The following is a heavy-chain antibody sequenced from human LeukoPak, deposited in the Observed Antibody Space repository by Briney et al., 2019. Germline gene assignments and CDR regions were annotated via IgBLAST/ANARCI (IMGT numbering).Heavy chain of an antibody. D-gene: IGHD6-13*01. CDR3: ARQGYGDSSSWFYFDY. V-gene: IGHV4-39*01. Sequence: PSETLSLTCTVSGGSISSSSYYWGWIRQPPGKGLEWIGSIYYSGSTYYNPSLKSRVTISVDTSKNQFSLKLSSVNAVDTAVYYCARQGYGDSSSWFYFDYWGQGTLVTVYS. J-gene: IGHJ4*02. CDR2: IYYSGST. CDR1: GGSISSSSYY.